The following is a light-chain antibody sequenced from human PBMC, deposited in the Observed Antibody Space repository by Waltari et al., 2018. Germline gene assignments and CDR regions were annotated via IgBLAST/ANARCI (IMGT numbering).Light chain of an antibody. J-gene: IGKJ4*01. Sequence: DIQMTQSPSSLSASIGDRVTLTCRASQSISGFLNWYQQKPGKAPNLLIYSASSLQSGVPSRFSGSGSGTDFTLTISSLQSEDFATYYCQESYSILTFGGGTKVEIK. CDR1: QSISGF. V-gene: IGKV1-39*01. CDR3: QESYSILT. CDR2: SAS.